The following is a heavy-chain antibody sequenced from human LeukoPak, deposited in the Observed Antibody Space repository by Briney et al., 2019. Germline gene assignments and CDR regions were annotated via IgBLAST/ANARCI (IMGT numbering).Heavy chain of an antibody. D-gene: IGHD7-27*01. Sequence: SVKVSCKASGGTFSSYAISWVRQAPGQGLEWMGRIIPIFGTANYAQKFQGRVTITTDESTSTAYMELCSLRSEDTAVYYCARDSLTGEAFDIWGQGTMVTVSS. CDR3: ARDSLTGEAFDI. CDR1: GGTFSSYA. CDR2: IIPIFGTA. V-gene: IGHV1-69*05. J-gene: IGHJ3*02.